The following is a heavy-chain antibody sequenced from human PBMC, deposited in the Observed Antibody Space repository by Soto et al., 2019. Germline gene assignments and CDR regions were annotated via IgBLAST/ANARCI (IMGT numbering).Heavy chain of an antibody. CDR3: ARGVKMATPHKYYFDY. Sequence: GASVKVSCKASGGTFSSYAISWLRQAPGQGLEWMGGIIPIFGTANYAQKFQGRVTISSDRSTNTAYLQWSSLKASDTAMYYCARGVKMATPHKYYFDYWGQGTLVTVSS. D-gene: IGHD5-12*01. CDR2: IIPIFGTA. J-gene: IGHJ4*02. V-gene: IGHV1-69*06. CDR1: GGTFSSYA.